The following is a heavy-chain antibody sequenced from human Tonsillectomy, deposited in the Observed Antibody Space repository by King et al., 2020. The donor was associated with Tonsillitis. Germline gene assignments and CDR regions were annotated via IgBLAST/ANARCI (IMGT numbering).Heavy chain of an antibody. CDR3: TRPGGSGTRWAFDI. D-gene: IGHD3-10*01. V-gene: IGHV3-73*01. J-gene: IGHJ3*02. CDR1: GFTFSGSA. Sequence: VQLVESGGGLVQPGGSLKLSCAASGFTFSGSAMHWVRQASGKGLEWVGRIRSKANSYATAYAASVKGRFTIPRDDLKNTAYLQMNSLKTEDTAVYDCTRPGGSGTRWAFDIWGQGTMVTVSS. CDR2: IRSKANSYAT.